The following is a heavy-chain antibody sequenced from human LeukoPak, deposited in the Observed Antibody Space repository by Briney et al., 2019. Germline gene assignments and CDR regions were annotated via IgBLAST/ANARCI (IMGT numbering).Heavy chain of an antibody. CDR3: ARYSGYDDGYDY. CDR1: GGSISSGDYY. CDR2: IYYSGST. D-gene: IGHD5-12*01. V-gene: IGHV4-30-4*01. J-gene: IGHJ4*02. Sequence: KSSQTLSLTCTVSGGSISSGDYYWSWIRQPPGKGLGWIGYIYYSGSTHYNPSLKSRVTISVDTSKNQFSLKLSSVTAADTAVYYCARYSGYDDGYDYWGQGTLVTVSS.